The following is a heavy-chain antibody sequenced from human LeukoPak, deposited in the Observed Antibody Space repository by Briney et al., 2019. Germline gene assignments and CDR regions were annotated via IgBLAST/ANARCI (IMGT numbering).Heavy chain of an antibody. CDR2: ISYDGSNK. J-gene: IGHJ6*02. CDR1: GFTFSSYA. V-gene: IGHV3-30-3*01. CDR3: ARDHPHSFIGYGMDV. D-gene: IGHD3-16*02. Sequence: GRSLRLSCAASGFTFSSYAMHWVRQAPGKGLEWVAVISYDGSNKYCADSVKGRFTISRDNSKNTLYLQMNSLRAEDTAVYYCARDHPHSFIGYGMDVWGQGTTVTVSS.